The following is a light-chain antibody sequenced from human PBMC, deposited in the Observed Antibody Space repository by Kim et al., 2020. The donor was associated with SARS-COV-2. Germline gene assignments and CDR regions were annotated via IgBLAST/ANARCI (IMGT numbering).Light chain of an antibody. CDR3: QQYNSYPWT. CDR1: QGIRNY. CDR2: GAS. J-gene: IGKJ1*01. Sequence: ESIGDRVTSTCRTSQGIRNYLAWFQQKPGKVPKSLIYGASSLQSGVPSKFSGSGSGTDFTLTISSLQPEDVATYYCQQYNSYPWTFGQGTKVDIK. V-gene: IGKV1-16*02.